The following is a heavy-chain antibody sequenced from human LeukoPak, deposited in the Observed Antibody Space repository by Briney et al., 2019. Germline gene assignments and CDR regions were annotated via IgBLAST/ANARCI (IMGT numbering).Heavy chain of an antibody. Sequence: ASVKVSCKASGYAFTGYYMHWVRQAPGQGLEWMGWINPNSGGTNYAQKFQGRVTMTRDTSISTAYMELSRLRSDDTAVYYCARDALRNRHWGAWFDPWGQGTLVTVSS. CDR2: INPNSGGT. J-gene: IGHJ5*02. CDR1: GYAFTGYY. D-gene: IGHD7-27*01. CDR3: ARDALRNRHWGAWFDP. V-gene: IGHV1-2*02.